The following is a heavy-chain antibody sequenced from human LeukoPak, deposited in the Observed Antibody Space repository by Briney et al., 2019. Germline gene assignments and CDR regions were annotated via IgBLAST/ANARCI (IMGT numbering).Heavy chain of an antibody. Sequence: SETLSLTCAVYGGSFSDYYWSWIRQPPGKGLEWIGEINHSGGTNYNPSLKSRVTISVDTSKNQFSLRLSSVTAADTAVYYCARVTYDSTSYHNAMGVWGQGTTVTVSS. CDR3: ARVTYDSTSYHNAMGV. CDR1: GGSFSDYY. D-gene: IGHD3-22*01. V-gene: IGHV4-34*01. J-gene: IGHJ6*02. CDR2: INHSGGT.